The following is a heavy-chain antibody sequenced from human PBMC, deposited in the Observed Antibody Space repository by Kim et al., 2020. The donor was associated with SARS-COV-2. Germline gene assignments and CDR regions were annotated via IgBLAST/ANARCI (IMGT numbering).Heavy chain of an antibody. CDR1: GFTFSSYG. J-gene: IGHJ4*02. CDR3: ARELKVDPVIDY. Sequence: GGSLRLSCAASGFTFSSYGMHWVRQAPGKGLEWVAVIWYDGSNKYYADSVKGRFTISRDNSKNTLYLQMNSLRAEDTAVYYCARELKVDPVIDYWGQGTLVTVSS. CDR2: IWYDGSNK. D-gene: IGHD2-8*01. V-gene: IGHV3-33*01.